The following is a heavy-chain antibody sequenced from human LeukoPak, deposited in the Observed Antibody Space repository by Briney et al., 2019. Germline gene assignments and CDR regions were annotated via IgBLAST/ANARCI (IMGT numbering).Heavy chain of an antibody. D-gene: IGHD3-16*01. J-gene: IGHJ4*02. CDR1: GFTFSSYS. Sequence: GGSLRLSCAASGFTFSSYSMNWVRQAPGKGLEWVSYISSSSNTIYYADSVKGRFTISRDNAKNSLFLQMDSLRAEDTAVYYCAKGQNRNGGALAYWGQGTLVTVSS. CDR3: AKGQNRNGGALAY. V-gene: IGHV3-48*01. CDR2: ISSSSNTI.